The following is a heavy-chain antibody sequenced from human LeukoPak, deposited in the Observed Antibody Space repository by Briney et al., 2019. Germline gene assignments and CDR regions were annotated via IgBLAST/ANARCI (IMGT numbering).Heavy chain of an antibody. Sequence: ASVKVSCKPSGYIFTTYAIHWVRQAPGRGLEWMGLINADDGNTRYSQRFQDRVTITRDTSANTAYMELSSLRFEDTAVYYCARGIVVKPSANWFDPWGQGTPVTVSS. D-gene: IGHD2-2*01. CDR2: INADDGNT. V-gene: IGHV1-3*01. CDR3: ARGIVVKPSANWFDP. J-gene: IGHJ5*02. CDR1: GYIFTTYA.